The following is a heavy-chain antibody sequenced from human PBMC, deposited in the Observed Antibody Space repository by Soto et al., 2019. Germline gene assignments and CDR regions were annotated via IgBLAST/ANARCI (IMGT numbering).Heavy chain of an antibody. CDR1: GGSFSGYY. Sequence: SETLSLTCAVYGGSFSGYYWSWIRQPPGKGLEWIGEINHSGSTNYNPSLKSRVTISVDTSKNQFSLKLSSVTAADTAVYYCARSVVYDFWSGYHARSFDYGGQGTLVTVSS. J-gene: IGHJ4*02. CDR3: ARSVVYDFWSGYHARSFDY. CDR2: INHSGST. D-gene: IGHD3-3*01. V-gene: IGHV4-34*01.